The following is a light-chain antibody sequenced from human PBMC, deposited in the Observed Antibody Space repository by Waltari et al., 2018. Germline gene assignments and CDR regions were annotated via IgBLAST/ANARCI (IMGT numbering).Light chain of an antibody. CDR1: SSNIGSNT. CDR2: SKN. Sequence: QSVLTQPPSASGTPGQRVTISCSGSSSNIGSNTVNWYQQLPGTAPKLLIYSKNQRPSGVPDRFSGSRSGTSASLAISGLQAEEEADYYCAAWDDSLNGPWVFGGGTKLTVL. CDR3: AAWDDSLNGPWV. J-gene: IGLJ3*02. V-gene: IGLV1-44*01.